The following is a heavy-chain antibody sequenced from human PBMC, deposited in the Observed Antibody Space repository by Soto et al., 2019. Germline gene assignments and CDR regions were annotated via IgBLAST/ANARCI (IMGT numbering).Heavy chain of an antibody. Sequence: ASVKVSCKASGYTFTGYYMHWVRQAPGQGLEWMGWINPNSGGTNYAQKLQGWVTMTRDTSISTAYMELSRLRSDDTAVYYCARDRIDYYGMDVWGQGTTVTVSS. V-gene: IGHV1-2*04. CDR1: GYTFTGYY. CDR3: ARDRIDYYGMDV. J-gene: IGHJ6*02. CDR2: INPNSGGT.